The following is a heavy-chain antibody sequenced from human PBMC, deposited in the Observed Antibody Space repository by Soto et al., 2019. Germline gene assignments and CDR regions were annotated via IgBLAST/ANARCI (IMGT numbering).Heavy chain of an antibody. V-gene: IGHV4-30-2*01. Sequence: SETLSLTCAVSGGSISSGGYSWSWIRQPPGKGLEWIGYIYHSGSTYYNPSLKSRVTISVDRSKNQFSLKLSSVTAADTAVYYCARSTSKNTVVRRGWFDPWGQGTLVTVSS. D-gene: IGHD2-15*01. CDR2: IYHSGST. J-gene: IGHJ5*02. CDR3: ARSTSKNTVVRRGWFDP. CDR1: GGSISSGGYS.